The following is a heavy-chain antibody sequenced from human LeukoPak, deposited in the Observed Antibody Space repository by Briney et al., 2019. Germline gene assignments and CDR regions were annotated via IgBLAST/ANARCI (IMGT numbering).Heavy chain of an antibody. CDR1: GYTFTSYG. J-gene: IGHJ5*02. Sequence: GASVKVSCKASGYTFTSYGISWVRQAPGQGLEWMGWISAYNGNTNYAQKLQGRVTMTTDTSTSTAYMELRSLRSDDTAVYYCAREIPVCVCVFGYCSSTSCSRDNWFDPWGPGTLVTVSS. CDR3: AREIPVCVCVFGYCSSTSCSRDNWFDP. V-gene: IGHV1-18*01. CDR2: ISAYNGNT. D-gene: IGHD2-2*03.